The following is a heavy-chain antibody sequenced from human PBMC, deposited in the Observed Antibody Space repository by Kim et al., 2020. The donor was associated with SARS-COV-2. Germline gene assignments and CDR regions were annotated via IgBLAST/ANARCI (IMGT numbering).Heavy chain of an antibody. CDR3: ARDRGYGDRDWGFGY. CDR2: ISSNGGST. V-gene: IGHV3-64*01. Sequence: GGSLRLSCAASGFTFSSYAMHWVRQAPGKGLEYVSAISSNGGSTYYANSVKGRFTISRDNSKNTLYLQMGSLRAEDMAVYYCARDRGYGDRDWGFGYWG. J-gene: IGHJ4*01. CDR1: GFTFSSYA. D-gene: IGHD4-17*01.